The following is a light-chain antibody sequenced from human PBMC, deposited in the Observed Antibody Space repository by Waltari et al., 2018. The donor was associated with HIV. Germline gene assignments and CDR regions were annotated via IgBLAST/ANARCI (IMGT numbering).Light chain of an antibody. J-gene: IGKJ4*01. Sequence: EIVMTQSPATLSVSPGERATLSCRASQSVSSNLAWYQPTPGQAPRLLLYGASTRATGIPARFSGSGSGTEFTLTISSLQSEDFAVYYCQQYNNWPLTFGGGTKVEIK. CDR3: QQYNNWPLT. V-gene: IGKV3-15*01. CDR2: GAS. CDR1: QSVSSN.